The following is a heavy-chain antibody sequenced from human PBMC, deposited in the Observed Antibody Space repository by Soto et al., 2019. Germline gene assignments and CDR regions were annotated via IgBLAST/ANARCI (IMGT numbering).Heavy chain of an antibody. Sequence: PSKTLSLTCTVYGGSVSSGSYYWSWIRQHPGRGLEWIGYIYYTGNTYYNPSLKSRLAISVDTSKNQFSLKLTSVTAADTAVYDCARDTRSAYSHDLWGQGKLVT. CDR3: ARDTRSAYSHDL. CDR1: GGSVSSGSYY. V-gene: IGHV4-31*03. J-gene: IGHJ5*02. CDR2: IYYTGNT. D-gene: IGHD3-3*01.